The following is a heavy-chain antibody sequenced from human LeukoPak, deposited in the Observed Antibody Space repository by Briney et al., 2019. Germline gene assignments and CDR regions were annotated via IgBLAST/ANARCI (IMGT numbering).Heavy chain of an antibody. CDR3: ARGGFDI. CDR1: GFTFDDYA. D-gene: IGHD3-10*01. V-gene: IGHV3-9*01. J-gene: IGHJ3*02. CDR2: ISWNSGSI. Sequence: GRSLRLSCAASGFTFDDYAMHWVRQAPGKGLEWVSGISWNSGSIGYADSVKGRFTISRDNAKNSLYLQMNSLRAEDTAVYFCARGGFDIWGQGTMVTVSS.